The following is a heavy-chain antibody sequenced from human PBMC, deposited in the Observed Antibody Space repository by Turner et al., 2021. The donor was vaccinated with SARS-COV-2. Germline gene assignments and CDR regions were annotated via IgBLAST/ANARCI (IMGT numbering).Heavy chain of an antibody. CDR1: GGSISSSSYY. CDR2: IYYSGST. D-gene: IGHD3-16*02. CDR3: ARGRIMITFGGVIPNWFDP. J-gene: IGHJ5*02. Sequence: QVQLQESGPGLVKPSETLSLTCTVSGGSISSSSYYWGWFRQPPGKGLEWIGSIYYSGSTYYNPSLKSRVTISVDTSKNQFSLKLSSVTAADTAVYYCARGRIMITFGGVIPNWFDPWGQGTLVTVSS. V-gene: IGHV4-39*01.